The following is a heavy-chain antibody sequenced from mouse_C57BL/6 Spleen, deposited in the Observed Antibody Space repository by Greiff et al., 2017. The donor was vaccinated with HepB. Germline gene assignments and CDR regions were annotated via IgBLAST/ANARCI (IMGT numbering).Heavy chain of an antibody. CDR1: GYTFTSYW. D-gene: IGHD1-1*01. Sequence: QVQLQQPGAELVRPGSSVKLSCKASGYTFTSYWMHWVKQRPIQGLEWIGNIDPSDSETHYNQKFKDKATLTVDKSSSTAYMQLSSLTSEDSAVYDCARIPYYYGSSDAMDYWGQGTSVTVSS. J-gene: IGHJ4*01. CDR3: ARIPYYYGSSDAMDY. V-gene: IGHV1-52*01. CDR2: IDPSDSET.